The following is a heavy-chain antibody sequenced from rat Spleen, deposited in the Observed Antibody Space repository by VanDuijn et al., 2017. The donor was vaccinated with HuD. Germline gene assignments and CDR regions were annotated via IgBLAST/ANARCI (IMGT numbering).Heavy chain of an antibody. CDR2: IIYEGSST. V-gene: IGHV5-29*01. CDR1: GFTFSNYA. D-gene: IGHD1-11*01. Sequence: EVQLVESGGGLVQPGRSLKLSCAASGFTFSNYAMAWVRQAPKKGLEWVATIIYEGSSTYYRDSVKGRFTISRDNAESSLYLQMDSLRSEDTSTYYCAKEANYGGLMDAWGQGASVTVSS. CDR3: AKEANYGGLMDA. J-gene: IGHJ4*01.